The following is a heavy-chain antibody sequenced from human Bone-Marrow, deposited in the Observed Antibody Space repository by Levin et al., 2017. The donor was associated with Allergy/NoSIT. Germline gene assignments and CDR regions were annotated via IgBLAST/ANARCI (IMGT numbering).Heavy chain of an antibody. V-gene: IGHV1-18*01. D-gene: IGHD1-20*01. Sequence: GESLKISCKASGYTFTSYGISWVRQAPGQGLEWMGWISAYNGNTNYAQKLQGRVTMTTDTSTSTAYMELRSLRSDDTAVYYCARYNYLFASDPPYDWYFDLWGRGTLVTVSS. CDR1: GYTFTSYG. CDR2: ISAYNGNT. J-gene: IGHJ2*01. CDR3: ARYNYLFASDPPYDWYFDL.